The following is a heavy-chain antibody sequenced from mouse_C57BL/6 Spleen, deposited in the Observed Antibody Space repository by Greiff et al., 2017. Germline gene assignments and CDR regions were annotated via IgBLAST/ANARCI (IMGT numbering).Heavy chain of an antibody. J-gene: IGHJ1*03. Sequence: QVQLQQSGAELVKPGASVKMSCKASGYTFTSYWITWVKQRPGQGLEWIGDIYPGSGSTNYNEKFKSKATLTVDTSSSTAYMQLRSLTSEDSAVYYCARPYYYGSSYWYFDVWGTGTTVTVSS. V-gene: IGHV1-55*01. CDR1: GYTFTSYW. CDR3: ARPYYYGSSYWYFDV. CDR2: IYPGSGST. D-gene: IGHD1-1*01.